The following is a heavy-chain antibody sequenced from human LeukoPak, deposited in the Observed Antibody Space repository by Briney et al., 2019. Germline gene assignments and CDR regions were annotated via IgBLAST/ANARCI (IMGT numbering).Heavy chain of an antibody. CDR3: ARASYSYDINDWLPFHH. V-gene: IGHV4-34*01. CDR1: GGSPSGYY. D-gene: IGHD3-22*01. J-gene: IGHJ4*02. CDR2: INRVIA. Sequence: PESLSLTCAVYGGSPSGYYWSWVRQPPGKGLEWIGEINRVIANSIPTLKSRGTISLDTAKNPFSLRLSTLTAADTAVCYCARASYSYDINDWLPFHHWGQGTLVPVS.